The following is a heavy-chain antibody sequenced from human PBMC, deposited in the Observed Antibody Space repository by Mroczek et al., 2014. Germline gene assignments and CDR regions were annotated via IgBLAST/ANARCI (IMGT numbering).Heavy chain of an antibody. Sequence: QVQLQQSGPGLVKPSQTLSLTCTVSGGSISSGSYYWSWIRQPAGKGLEWIGRIYTSGSTNYNPSLKSRVTMSVDTSKNQFSLKLSSVTAADTAVYYCARDRAVAGEYYYYYMDVWGKGTTVTVSS. J-gene: IGHJ6*03. CDR3: ARDRAVAGEYYYYYMDV. V-gene: IGHV4-61*02. D-gene: IGHD6-19*01. CDR1: GGSISSGSYY. CDR2: IYTSGST.